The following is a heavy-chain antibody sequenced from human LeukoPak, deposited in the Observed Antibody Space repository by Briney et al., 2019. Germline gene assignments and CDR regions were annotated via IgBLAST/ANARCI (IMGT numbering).Heavy chain of an antibody. CDR1: GFTFSSYW. Sequence: GGSLRLSCAASGFTFSSYWMSWVRQAPGKGLEGVANIKQGGSEKYYVDSVKGRFTIFKDNAKNSLYLQMNSLRAEDTAAYYCARDLEGHICYFDYWGQGTLVTVSS. CDR2: IKQGGSEK. J-gene: IGHJ4*02. D-gene: IGHD2-21*01. CDR3: ARDLEGHICYFDY. V-gene: IGHV3-7*01.